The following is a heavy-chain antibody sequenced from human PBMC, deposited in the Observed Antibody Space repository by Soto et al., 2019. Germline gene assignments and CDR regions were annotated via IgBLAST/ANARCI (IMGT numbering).Heavy chain of an antibody. D-gene: IGHD3-22*01. CDR1: GYTFIDYA. Sequence: ASVKVSCKASGYTFIDYAFHCVRQAPGQILEWMGWIHAGSGASQSSQKFQERVTFTRDTSANTVYMELSSLTSEDTAVYYCAKKGGLRGVIHADYLDLWGQGTLVTVSS. CDR3: AKKGGLRGVIHADYLDL. CDR2: IHAGSGAS. J-gene: IGHJ4*02. V-gene: IGHV1-3*01.